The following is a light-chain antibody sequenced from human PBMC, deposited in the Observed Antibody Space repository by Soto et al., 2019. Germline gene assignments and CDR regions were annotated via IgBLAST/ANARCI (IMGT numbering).Light chain of an antibody. CDR1: QSVSSSY. CDR3: QQYGSSLFT. CDR2: AAS. Sequence: EIVLTQSPGTLSLSPGERATLSCRASQSVSSSYLAWYQQKPDRAPRLLIYAASSRATGIPDRFSGSGSGTDFTLTISRLEPEDFAVYYCQQYGSSLFTFGPGTKVDIK. V-gene: IGKV3-20*01. J-gene: IGKJ3*01.